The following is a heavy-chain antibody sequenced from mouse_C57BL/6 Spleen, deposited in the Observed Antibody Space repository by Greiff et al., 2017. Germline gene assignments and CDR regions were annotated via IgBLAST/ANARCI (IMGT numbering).Heavy chain of an antibody. D-gene: IGHD2-4*01. CDR2: IYPGDGDT. V-gene: IGHV1-82*01. J-gene: IGHJ4*01. CDR3: ARWGDYGGGYYYAMDY. CDR1: GYAFSSSW. Sequence: LVESGPELVKPGASVKTSCKASGYAFSSSWMNWVKQRPGKGLEWIGRIYPGDGDTNYNGKFKGKATLTADKSSSTAYMQLSSLTSEDSAVYFCARWGDYGGGYYYAMDYWGQGTSVTVSS.